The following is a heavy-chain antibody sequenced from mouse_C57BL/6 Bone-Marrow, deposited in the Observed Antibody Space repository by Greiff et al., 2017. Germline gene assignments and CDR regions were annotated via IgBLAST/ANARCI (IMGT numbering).Heavy chain of an antibody. CDR3: ASPMMVTTYYYAMDD. CDR2: IWSGGST. CDR1: GFSLTSYG. J-gene: IGHJ4*01. V-gene: IGHV2-2*01. Sequence: QVQLQQSGPGLVQPSQSLSIPCTVSGFSLTSYGVHWVRQSPGKGLEWLGVIWSGGSTDYNAAFISRLSTSKDNPKSQVFFKMNSLQADDTAIYYVASPMMVTTYYYAMDDWGQGTSVTVSS. D-gene: IGHD2-3*01.